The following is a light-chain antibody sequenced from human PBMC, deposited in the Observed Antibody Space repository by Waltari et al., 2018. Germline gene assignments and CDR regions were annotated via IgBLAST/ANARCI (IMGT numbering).Light chain of an antibody. V-gene: IGKV1-12*01. CDR1: KGLNGY. CDR3: QQTHSFPIT. CDR2: AAT. J-gene: IGKJ5*01. Sequence: DIQVTQSPSSVSAFVGDPVTIPCRASKGLNGYLAWYQHWPGKVPKLLIHAATNLESGVPSRFSGSGVGTDFTLTIASLQPEDFATYFCQQTHSFPITFGQGTRLEMK.